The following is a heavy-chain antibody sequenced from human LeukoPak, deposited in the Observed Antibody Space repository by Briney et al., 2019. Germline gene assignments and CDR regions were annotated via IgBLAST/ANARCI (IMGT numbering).Heavy chain of an antibody. CDR1: GFTFSGFW. V-gene: IGHV3-74*01. CDR3: AKTVTYYYDSSGYYSPGHFDY. D-gene: IGHD3-22*01. CDR2: ISFDGSDA. Sequence: GGSLRLSCAASGFTFSGFWMHWVRQAPGKGLVWVSCISFDGSDATYADSVKGRFTISRDNAKNSLYLQMNSLRAEDTAVYYCAKTVTYYYDSSGYYSPGHFDYWGQGTLVTVSS. J-gene: IGHJ4*02.